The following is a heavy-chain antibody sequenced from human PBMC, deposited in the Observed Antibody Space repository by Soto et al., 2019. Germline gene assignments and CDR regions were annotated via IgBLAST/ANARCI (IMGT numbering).Heavy chain of an antibody. CDR1: GLTFNNYW. CDR3: GSSRGYSYEY. D-gene: IGHD5-18*01. Sequence: VQLVESGGDLVQPGGSLRLSCAASGLTFNNYWMSWGRQAPGKGLEWVANIRPDGNEQHYVDSVKGRFIFSRDNAKSALTLQMNNLGVEDTAVYYCGSSRGYSYEYWGQGTLVTVSS. V-gene: IGHV3-7*05. CDR2: IRPDGNEQ. J-gene: IGHJ4*02.